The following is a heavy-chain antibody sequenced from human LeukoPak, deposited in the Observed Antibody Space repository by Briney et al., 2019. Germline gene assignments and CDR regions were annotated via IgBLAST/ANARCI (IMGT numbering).Heavy chain of an antibody. CDR3: VKVGTGTADY. V-gene: IGHV4-59*01. CDR2: IYYSGTT. Sequence: SETLSLTCTVCGASISGYYWGWIRQPPGKGLEWIGYIYYSGTTNYIPSLESRVTISVDTSKNQFSLNLHSVTAADTAVYYCVKVGTGTADYWGQGTLVTVSS. CDR1: GASISGYY. D-gene: IGHD1-1*01. J-gene: IGHJ4*02.